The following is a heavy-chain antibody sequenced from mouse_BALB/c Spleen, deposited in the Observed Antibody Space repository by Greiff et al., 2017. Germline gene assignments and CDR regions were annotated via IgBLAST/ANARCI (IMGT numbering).Heavy chain of an antibody. CDR2: IYPGDGDT. Sequence: QVQLQQSGAELARPGASVKLSCKASGYTFTSYWMQWVKQRPGQGLEWIGAIYPGDGDTRYTQKFKGKATLTADKSSSTAYMQLSSLASEDSAVYYCARSGIYYDYDRGFAYWGQGTLVTVSA. CDR3: ARSGIYYDYDRGFAY. D-gene: IGHD2-4*01. V-gene: IGHV1-87*01. J-gene: IGHJ3*01. CDR1: GYTFTSYW.